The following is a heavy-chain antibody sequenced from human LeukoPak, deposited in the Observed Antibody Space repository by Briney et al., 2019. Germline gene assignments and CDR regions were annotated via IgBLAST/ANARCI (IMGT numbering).Heavy chain of an antibody. D-gene: IGHD3-9*01. CDR3: AKEASPRYFDWLFYSFDY. J-gene: IGHJ4*02. CDR1: GFTFNNAW. CDR2: ISDSGGST. V-gene: IGHV3-23*01. Sequence: GGSLRLSCAASGFTFNNAWMSWDRQAPGKGLEWVSTISDSGGSTYYADSVKGRFTISRDNSKNTLYLQMSSLRAEDTAVYYCAKEASPRYFDWLFYSFDYWGQGTLVTVSS.